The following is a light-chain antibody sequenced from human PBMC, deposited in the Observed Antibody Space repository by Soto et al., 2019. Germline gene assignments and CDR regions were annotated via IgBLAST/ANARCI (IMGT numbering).Light chain of an antibody. V-gene: IGLV2-14*03. Sequence: QSVLTQPASVSGSPGQSITISCTGTSSDVGAYAYVSWYQHHPGKVPKLMIYDVGVRPSGVSNRFSGSKSGNTASLTSSGLQADDEADYYCSSYTGSGSLYVFGTGTKVTVL. CDR3: SSYTGSGSLYV. CDR1: SSDVGAYAY. CDR2: DVG. J-gene: IGLJ1*01.